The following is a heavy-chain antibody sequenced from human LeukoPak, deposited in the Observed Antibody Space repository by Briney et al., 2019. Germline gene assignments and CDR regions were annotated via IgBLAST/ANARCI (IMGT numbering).Heavy chain of an antibody. CDR2: ISFSGSTI. Sequence: GGSLRLSCAASGFTFSDYYMSWIRQAPGKGLEWVSYISFSGSTIYYADSVKGRFTISRDNAKNSLYLQMNSLRAEDTAVYYCARDQDVYCSGGSCTAFDIWGQGTMVTVSS. V-gene: IGHV3-11*04. D-gene: IGHD2-15*01. CDR3: ARDQDVYCSGGSCTAFDI. CDR1: GFTFSDYY. J-gene: IGHJ3*02.